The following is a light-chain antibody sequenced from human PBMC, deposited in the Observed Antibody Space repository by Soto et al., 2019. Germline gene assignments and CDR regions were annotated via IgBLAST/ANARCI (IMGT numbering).Light chain of an antibody. CDR3: MSFTSSNTYV. Sequence: HSALPKPASVSVSPGQSITISCTGTSSDVGAYNFVSWYQHYPDKAPKVVIYDVANRPSGVSYRFSASKSGNTASLTISGLQAEDEADYYCMSFTSSNTYVFGTGTKVTVL. J-gene: IGLJ1*01. CDR2: DVA. V-gene: IGLV2-14*03. CDR1: SSDVGAYNF.